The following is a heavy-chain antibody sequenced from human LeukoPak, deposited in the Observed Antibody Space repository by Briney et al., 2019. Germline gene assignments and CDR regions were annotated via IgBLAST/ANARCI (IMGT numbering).Heavy chain of an antibody. Sequence: PGGSLRLSCAASGFTFSSYSMNWVRQAPGKGLERVSYISSSGSTIYYADSVKGRFTISRDHAKTSLYLQMNSLRAEDTAVYYCARDRSKDFWSGNWRKGNWFDPWGQGTLVTVSS. CDR3: ARDRSKDFWSGNWRKGNWFDP. CDR2: ISSSGSTI. V-gene: IGHV3-48*04. CDR1: GFTFSSYS. J-gene: IGHJ5*02. D-gene: IGHD3-3*01.